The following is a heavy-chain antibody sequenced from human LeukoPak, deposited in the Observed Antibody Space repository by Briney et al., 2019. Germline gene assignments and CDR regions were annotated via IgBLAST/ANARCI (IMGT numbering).Heavy chain of an antibody. Sequence: GGSLRLSCAASGFIFNDYGMSWVRQGPGKGLEWVSGLDWSGSRTGYAVSVKGRFTISRDNAKNSVYLQMNNLRAEDTALYYCARTQQLEDYWGQGTLVTVSS. CDR2: LDWSGSRT. V-gene: IGHV3-20*04. D-gene: IGHD1-1*01. CDR1: GFIFNDYG. J-gene: IGHJ4*02. CDR3: ARTQQLEDY.